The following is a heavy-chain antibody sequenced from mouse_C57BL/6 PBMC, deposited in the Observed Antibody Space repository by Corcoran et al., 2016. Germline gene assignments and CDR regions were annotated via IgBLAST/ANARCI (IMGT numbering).Heavy chain of an antibody. CDR1: GYTFTDYY. V-gene: IGHV1-26*01. D-gene: IGHD1-1*01. CDR3: ATPDIYYYGSSLFAY. Sequence: EVQLQQSGPELVKPGASVKISCKASGYTFTDYYMNWVKQSHGKSLEWIGDINPNNGGTSYNQKFKGKATLTVDKSSSTAYMELRSLTSEDSAVYYCATPDIYYYGSSLFAYWGQGTLVTVSA. CDR2: INPNNGGT. J-gene: IGHJ3*01.